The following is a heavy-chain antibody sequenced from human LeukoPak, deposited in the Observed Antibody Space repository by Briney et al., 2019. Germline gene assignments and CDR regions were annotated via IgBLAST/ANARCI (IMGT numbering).Heavy chain of an antibody. D-gene: IGHD4-17*01. V-gene: IGHV3-23*01. CDR2: ISGTGGST. Sequence: GGSLRLSCAASGFTFSSSAMSWVRQAPGKGLEWVSSISGTGGSTYYADSVKGRFTISRDNSKNTLYLQMNSLRAEDTAVYSCAKTLADYGDDLFDYWGQGTLVTVSS. J-gene: IGHJ4*02. CDR1: GFTFSSSA. CDR3: AKTLADYGDDLFDY.